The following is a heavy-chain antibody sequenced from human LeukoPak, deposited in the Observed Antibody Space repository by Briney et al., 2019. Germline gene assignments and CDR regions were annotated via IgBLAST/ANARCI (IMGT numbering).Heavy chain of an antibody. CDR1: GYTFTSYG. D-gene: IGHD3-16*01. CDR3: ARWVDYYDATIYPYYFYYMDV. V-gene: IGHV1-18*01. CDR2: ISGYNAKT. J-gene: IGHJ6*03. Sequence: EASVKVSCKTSGYTFTSYGVSWVRQAPGQGLEWVGWISGYNAKTNYAQKFQDRVTLTIDTSTTTAYMELRRLTPDDTAVYYCARWVDYYDATIYPYYFYYMDVWGEGTTVTVSS.